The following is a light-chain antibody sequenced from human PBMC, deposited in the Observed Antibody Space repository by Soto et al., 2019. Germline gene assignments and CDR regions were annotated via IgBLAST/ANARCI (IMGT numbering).Light chain of an antibody. CDR1: SSNIGSKT. CDR3: AAWDASLNGYV. V-gene: IGLV1-44*01. J-gene: IGLJ1*01. CDR2: NSY. Sequence: QLVLTQPPSASGTPGQRVTISCSGSSSNIGSKTVNWYQQLPGTVPKLHIYNSYQRPSGVPDRFSGSKSGTSASLAISGLQSEDEADYYCAAWDASLNGYVFGAGTKLTVL.